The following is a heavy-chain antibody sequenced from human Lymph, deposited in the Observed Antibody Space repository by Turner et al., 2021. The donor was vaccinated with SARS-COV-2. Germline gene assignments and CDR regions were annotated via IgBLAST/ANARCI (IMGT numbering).Heavy chain of an antibody. CDR1: GSTFISYHA. V-gene: IGHV1-69*01. CDR3: ARERGSISGAVRGMDV. Sequence: QVQLVQSVAEVKKPGSSVKVSCKASGSTFISYHAINWVRQAPGQGLEWMGGISPIFGIANYAQKFQGRVTITADESTNTAYMELSSLRSEDTAVYYCARERGSISGAVRGMDVWGQGTTVTVSS. CDR2: ISPIFGIA. J-gene: IGHJ6*02. D-gene: IGHD7-27*01.